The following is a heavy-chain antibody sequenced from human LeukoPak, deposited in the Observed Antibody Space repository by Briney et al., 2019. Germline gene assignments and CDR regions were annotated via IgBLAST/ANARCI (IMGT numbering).Heavy chain of an antibody. CDR3: ASSSSWYWFDP. Sequence: GGSLRLSCAASGFTFSRHWMSWVRQAPGKGLERVAHMNQDGSAIYSIDSVKGRFTISRDNAKNSLYLQMNSLRAEDTAVYYCASSSSWYWFDPWGQGTLVTVSS. V-gene: IGHV3-7*01. CDR1: GFTFSRHW. J-gene: IGHJ5*02. CDR2: MNQDGSAI. D-gene: IGHD6-13*01.